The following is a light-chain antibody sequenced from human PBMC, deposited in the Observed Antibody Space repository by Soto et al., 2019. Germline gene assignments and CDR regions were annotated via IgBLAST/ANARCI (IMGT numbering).Light chain of an antibody. CDR2: DVS. Sequence: QSVLTQPASVSGSPGQSITISCTGTSSDVGGYDYVSWYQLHPGKAPKVLIYDVSNRPAGVSDRFSGSRSGNTASLTISGLHSEDEADYYCCSYTSSNSLVFGTGTKVTVL. V-gene: IGLV2-14*03. CDR1: SSDVGGYDY. J-gene: IGLJ1*01. CDR3: CSYTSSNSLV.